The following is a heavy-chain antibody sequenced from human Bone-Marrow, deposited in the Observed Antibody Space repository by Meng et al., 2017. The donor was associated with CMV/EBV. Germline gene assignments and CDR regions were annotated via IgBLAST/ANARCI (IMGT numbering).Heavy chain of an antibody. V-gene: IGHV1-69*05. D-gene: IGHD6-13*01. CDR2: LIPIFGTA. CDR3: ARDGAGIAAAGRGLRWFDP. Sequence: FSIYPISWVRQAPGQGLEWMGGLIPIFGTANYAQKFQGRVTITTDESTSTAYMELSSLRSEDTAVYYCARDGAGIAAAGRGLRWFDPWGQGTLVTVSS. J-gene: IGHJ5*02. CDR1: FSIYP.